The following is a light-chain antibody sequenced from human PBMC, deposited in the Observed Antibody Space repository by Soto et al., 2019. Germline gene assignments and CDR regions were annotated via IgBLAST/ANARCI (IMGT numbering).Light chain of an antibody. J-gene: IGLJ1*01. CDR1: SSDVGSYNL. Sequence: QSALTQPASVSGSPGQSITISCTGTSSDVGSYNLVSWYQQHPGKAPKLMICGVSKRPSGVSNRFSGSKSGNTASLTISGLQAEDEADYYCCSYAGSSTVFGTGTKLTVL. CDR3: CSYAGSSTV. V-gene: IGLV2-23*02. CDR2: GVS.